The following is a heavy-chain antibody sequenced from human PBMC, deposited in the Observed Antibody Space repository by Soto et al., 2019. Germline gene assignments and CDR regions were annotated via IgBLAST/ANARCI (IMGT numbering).Heavy chain of an antibody. CDR2: IYPGDSDT. J-gene: IGHJ3*02. CDR1: GYSFTTYW. CDR3: ARSMTTVTTDGAFDS. D-gene: IGHD4-4*01. Sequence: PGESLKISCKGSGYSFTTYWIGWVRQMPGKGLEWMGIIYPGDSDTRYSPSFQGQVTISADKSINTAYLQWSSLKASDTAMYYCARSMTTVTTDGAFDSWGQGTMVTVSS. V-gene: IGHV5-51*01.